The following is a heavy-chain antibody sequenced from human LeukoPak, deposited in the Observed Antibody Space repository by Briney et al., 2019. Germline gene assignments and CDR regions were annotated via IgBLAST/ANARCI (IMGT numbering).Heavy chain of an antibody. CDR1: GFPFSSYG. Sequence: GGSLRRSCTASGFPFSSYGMHWVRQVTGKGLEWVSGIGSTGDTYYLDAVKGRFTISRENAKNSLYLQMNSLRAGDTAVYYCARGGSSGSYYKALIDYWGQGTLVTVSS. J-gene: IGHJ4*02. CDR3: ARGGSSGSYYKALIDY. CDR2: IGSTGDT. D-gene: IGHD3-10*01. V-gene: IGHV3-13*01.